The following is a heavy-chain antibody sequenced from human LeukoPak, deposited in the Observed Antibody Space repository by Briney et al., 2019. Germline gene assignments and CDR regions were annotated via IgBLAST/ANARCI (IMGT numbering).Heavy chain of an antibody. Sequence: GGSLRLSCAASGFTFSSFWMSWVRQAPGKGLEWVANIKHDGSEKYYVDSVKGRFTISRDNAENSLYLQMNILRDEDTAVYYCGSDGGYRRTDYWGQGTLVTVSS. CDR1: GFTFSSFW. CDR3: GSDGGYRRTDY. D-gene: IGHD5-24*01. J-gene: IGHJ4*02. CDR2: IKHDGSEK. V-gene: IGHV3-7*01.